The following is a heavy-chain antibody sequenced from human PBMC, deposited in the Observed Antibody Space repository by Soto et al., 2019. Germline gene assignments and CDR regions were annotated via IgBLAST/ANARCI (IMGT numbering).Heavy chain of an antibody. CDR3: ASHDIVVVPAAMGGWFDP. CDR1: GGSISSSSYY. J-gene: IGHJ5*02. CDR2: IYYSGST. D-gene: IGHD2-2*01. V-gene: IGHV4-39*01. Sequence: PSETLSLTCTVSGGSISSSSYYWGWIRQPPGKGLEWIGSIYYSGSTYYNPSLKSRVTISVDTSKNQFSLKLSSVTAADTAVYYCASHDIVVVPAAMGGWFDPWGQGTLVTVSS.